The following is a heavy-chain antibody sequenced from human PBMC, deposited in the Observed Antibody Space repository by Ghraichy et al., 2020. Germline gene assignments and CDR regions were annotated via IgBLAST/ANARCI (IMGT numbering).Heavy chain of an antibody. CDR3: VRGASEIYCGGDCQSDAFDF. Sequence: GGSLRLSCAASGFTFSSYWMHWVRQGPGKGLVWVSRINGDGTSTTYADSVRGRFSISRDNAKNTLYLQMNSLRDEETAVYYCVRGASEIYCGGDCQSDAFDFWGQGTTVTVSS. CDR1: GFTFSSYW. J-gene: IGHJ3*01. V-gene: IGHV3-74*01. D-gene: IGHD2-21*01. CDR2: INGDGTST.